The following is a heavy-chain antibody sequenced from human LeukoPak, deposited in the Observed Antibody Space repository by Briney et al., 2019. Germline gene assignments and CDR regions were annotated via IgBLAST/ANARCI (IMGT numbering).Heavy chain of an antibody. V-gene: IGHV2-5*01. D-gene: IGHD6-13*01. CDR3: AHRSIVAAVQGLYYFDY. J-gene: IGHJ4*02. CDR2: IYWNEDK. CDR1: GLSLSTSGVG. Sequence: SGPTLVKPTQTLTLTCTFSGLSLSTSGVGVGWIRQPPGKALEWLALIYWNEDKRYSPSLKSKITITKDTSKNQVVLTITNIDPVDTATYYCAHRSIVAAVQGLYYFDYWGQGTLVTVSS.